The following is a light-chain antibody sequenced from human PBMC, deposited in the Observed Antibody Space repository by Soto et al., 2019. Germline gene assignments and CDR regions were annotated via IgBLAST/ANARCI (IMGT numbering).Light chain of an antibody. CDR2: KAS. Sequence: DIHLTQSPSTLSASVGDRVTITCRASQSINDYLAWYQQKPGKAPKLLIYKASSLESGVPSRFSGSGSGTEFTLNISSLQPDDFATYYCQQYNSYWTFGQGTKVEIK. J-gene: IGKJ1*01. CDR1: QSINDY. CDR3: QQYNSYWT. V-gene: IGKV1-5*03.